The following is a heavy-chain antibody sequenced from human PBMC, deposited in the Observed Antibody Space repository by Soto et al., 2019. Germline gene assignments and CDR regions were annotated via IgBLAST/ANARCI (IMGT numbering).Heavy chain of an antibody. J-gene: IGHJ6*02. Sequence: ASVKVSCKASGGTFSSYAISWVRQAPGQGLEWMGWISAYNGNTNYAQKFQGRVTITADESTSTAYMELSSLRSEDTAVYYCVINMRTDGYYYYYGMDVWGQGTTVTVSS. CDR1: GGTFSSYA. V-gene: IGHV1-69*13. CDR2: ISAYNGNT. CDR3: VINMRTDGYYYYYGMDV.